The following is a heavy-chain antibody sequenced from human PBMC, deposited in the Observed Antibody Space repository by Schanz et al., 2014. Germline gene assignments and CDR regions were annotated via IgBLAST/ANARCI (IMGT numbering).Heavy chain of an antibody. Sequence: EVQLLESGGGLVQPGGSLRLSCVASGFTFFGSFAMSWVRQAPGKGLEWVSGIGGSGDSTHYADSVKGRFTISRDNAKNSLYLQMNSLRAEDTAVYYCARGYGDSPTDFWGQGTLVTVSS. CDR2: IGGSGDST. CDR3: ARGYGDSPTDF. CDR1: GFTFFGSFA. J-gene: IGHJ4*02. D-gene: IGHD4-17*01. V-gene: IGHV3-23*01.